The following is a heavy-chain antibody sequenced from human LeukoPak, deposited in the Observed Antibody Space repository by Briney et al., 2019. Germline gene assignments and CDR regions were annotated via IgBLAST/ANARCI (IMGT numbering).Heavy chain of an antibody. Sequence: SETLSLTCAVYGGPFSGYYWSWIRQPPGKGLEWIGEINHSGSTNYNPSLKSRVTISVDTSKNQFSLKLSSVTAADTAVYYCARGVYDFWSGYLSYFDYWGQGTLVTVSS. V-gene: IGHV4-34*01. J-gene: IGHJ4*02. D-gene: IGHD3-3*01. CDR1: GGPFSGYY. CDR2: INHSGST. CDR3: ARGVYDFWSGYLSYFDY.